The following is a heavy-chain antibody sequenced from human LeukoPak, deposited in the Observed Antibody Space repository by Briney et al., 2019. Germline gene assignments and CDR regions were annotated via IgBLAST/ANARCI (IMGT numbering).Heavy chain of an antibody. V-gene: IGHV1-18*04. J-gene: IGHJ4*02. D-gene: IGHD3-10*01. CDR1: GYTFTSYG. CDR2: ISAYNDNT. Sequence: GSVKVSCKASGYTFTSYGISWVRQAPGHGLEWMGWISAYNDNTNYAQKLQGRVTMTTDTSTSTAYMELRSLRSDDTAVYYCARDKEYYGSGSYYILGYWGQGTLVTVSS. CDR3: ARDKEYYGSGSYYILGY.